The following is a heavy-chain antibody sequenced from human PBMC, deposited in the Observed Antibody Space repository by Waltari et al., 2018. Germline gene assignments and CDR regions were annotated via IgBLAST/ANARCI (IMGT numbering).Heavy chain of an antibody. V-gene: IGHV1-69*01. D-gene: IGHD3-3*01. CDR1: EGTFSSYA. J-gene: IGHJ4*02. CDR2: IIPIFGTA. CDR3: ARSKGANYDFWSGSVNRGGLYFDY. Sequence: QVQLVKSGAEVKKPGSSVKVSCKASEGTFSSYAISLVRKAPGQGIDGMGGIIPIFGTANYAQKFQGRVTITADESTSTAYMELSSLRSEDTAVYYCARSKGANYDFWSGSVNRGGLYFDYWGQGTLVTVSS.